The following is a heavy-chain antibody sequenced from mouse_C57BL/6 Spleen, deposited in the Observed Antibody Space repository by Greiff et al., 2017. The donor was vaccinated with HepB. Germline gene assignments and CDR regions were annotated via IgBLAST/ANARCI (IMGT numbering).Heavy chain of an antibody. CDR2: INPNNGGT. J-gene: IGHJ3*01. V-gene: IGHV1-26*01. CDR1: GYTFTDYY. Sequence: EVQLQQSGPELVKPGASVKISCKASGYTFTDYYMNWVKQSHGKSLEWIGAINPNNGGTSYNQKFKGKATLTVDKSSSTAYMELRSLTSEDSAVYYCARNLFAYWGQGTLVTVSA. CDR3: ARNLFAY.